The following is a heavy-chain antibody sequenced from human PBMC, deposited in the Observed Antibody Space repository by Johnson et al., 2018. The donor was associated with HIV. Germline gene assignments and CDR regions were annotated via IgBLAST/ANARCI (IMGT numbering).Heavy chain of an antibody. D-gene: IGHD3-10*01. J-gene: IGHJ3*02. CDR2: IRYDGSNK. CDR3: AREGALGAYDAFDI. Sequence: QVHLVESGGGVVQPGRSLRLSCAASGITFSDYAMHWVRQAPGKGLEWVAVIRYDGSNKYYVDSVKARFTISRDNSKNTLYLQMNSLRAEDTAVYYCAREGALGAYDAFDIWGQGTMVTVSS. V-gene: IGHV3-30*04. CDR1: GITFSDYA.